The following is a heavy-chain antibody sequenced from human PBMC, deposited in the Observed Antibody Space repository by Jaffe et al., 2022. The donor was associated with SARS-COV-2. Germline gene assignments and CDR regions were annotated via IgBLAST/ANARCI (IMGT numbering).Heavy chain of an antibody. CDR1: GDSVSSNSAA. CDR3: ARGRHVDTAMPYYGMDV. V-gene: IGHV6-1*01. Sequence: QVQLQQSGPGLVKPSQTLSLTCAISGDSVSSNSAAWNWIRQSPSRGLEWLGRTYYRSKWYNDYAVSVKSRITINPDTSKNQFSLQLNSVTPEDTAVYYCARGRHVDTAMPYYGMDVWGQGTTVTVSS. CDR2: TYYRSKWYN. D-gene: IGHD5-18*01. J-gene: IGHJ6*02.